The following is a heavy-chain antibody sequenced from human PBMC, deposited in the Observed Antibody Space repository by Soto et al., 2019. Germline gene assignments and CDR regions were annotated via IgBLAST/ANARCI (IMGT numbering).Heavy chain of an antibody. V-gene: IGHV1-18*01. CDR3: ARDLFVGFDY. CDR1: GYTFTSYG. CDR2: INAHNGNR. D-gene: IGHD3-3*01. J-gene: IGHJ4*02. Sequence: ASVKVSCKASGYTFTSYGISWVRQAPGQGLEWMGWINAHNGNRKYAQKLQGRVTMTTDTSTSTVYMELRSLRCDDTAVYYCARDLFVGFDYWGQGTLVTVSS.